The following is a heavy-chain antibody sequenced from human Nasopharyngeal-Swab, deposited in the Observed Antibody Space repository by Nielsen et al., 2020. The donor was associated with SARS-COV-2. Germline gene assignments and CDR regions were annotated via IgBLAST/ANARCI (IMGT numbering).Heavy chain of an antibody. Sequence: GGSLRLSCAASGFTFSTYAMYWVRQPPAKGLEWVSIISGSGGSTYSADSVKGRFTISRDNSKNTLYLQMNSLRAEDTAVYYCAKRDDYYESSGLGDWGQGTLVTVSS. J-gene: IGHJ4*02. V-gene: IGHV3-23*01. D-gene: IGHD3-22*01. CDR1: GFTFSTYA. CDR3: AKRDDYYESSGLGD. CDR2: ISGSGGST.